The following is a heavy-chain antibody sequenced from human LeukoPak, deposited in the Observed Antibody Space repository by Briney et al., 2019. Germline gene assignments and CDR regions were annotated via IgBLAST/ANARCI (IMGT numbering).Heavy chain of an antibody. J-gene: IGHJ4*02. Sequence: ASVKVPCKASGYTFNNYYMYWVRQAPGQGLEWMGMINPSGGGTSYAQKFQGRATMTRDTSTRTVYMEVSSLKPEDTAVYYCARQGAYSSAIGMGYWGQGTLVTVSS. CDR2: INPSGGGT. D-gene: IGHD6-19*01. CDR1: GYTFNNYY. CDR3: ARQGAYSSAIGMGY. V-gene: IGHV1-46*02.